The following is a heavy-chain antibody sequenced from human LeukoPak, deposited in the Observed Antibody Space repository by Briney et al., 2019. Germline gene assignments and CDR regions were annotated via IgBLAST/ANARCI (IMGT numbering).Heavy chain of an antibody. CDR2: IYTSGST. D-gene: IGHD3-22*01. Sequence: SETLSLTCTVSGRSISSYYCSWIRQPAGKGLEWIGRIYTSGSTNYNPSLKSRVTMSVDTSKNQFSLKLSSVTAADTAVYYCARDLTMIVVVNHYYYGMDVWGQGTTVTVSS. V-gene: IGHV4-4*07. CDR3: ARDLTMIVVVNHYYYGMDV. CDR1: GRSISSYY. J-gene: IGHJ6*02.